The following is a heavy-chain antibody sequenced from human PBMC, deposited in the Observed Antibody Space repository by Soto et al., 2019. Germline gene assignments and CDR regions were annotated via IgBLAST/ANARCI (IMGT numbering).Heavy chain of an antibody. V-gene: IGHV1-69*13. Sequence: SVKVSCKDSGGTFSSNAISWLRQAPGQGLEWMGGIIPIFGTANYAQKFQGRVTITADESTSTAYMEMSSLRSEDTAVYYCARLYYYDSSGYSPAPDAFDIWG. CDR3: ARLYYYDSSGYSPAPDAFDI. CDR1: GGTFSSNA. J-gene: IGHJ3*02. CDR2: IIPIFGTA. D-gene: IGHD3-22*01.